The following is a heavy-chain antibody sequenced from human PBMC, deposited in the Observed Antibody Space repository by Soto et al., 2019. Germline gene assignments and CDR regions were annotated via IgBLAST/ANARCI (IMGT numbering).Heavy chain of an antibody. D-gene: IGHD2-2*01. J-gene: IGHJ4*02. CDR3: ARDDCSSTSCYFKGTF. Sequence: ASVKVSCKASGGTFSSYTISWVRQAPGQGLEWMGRIIPILGIANYAQKFQGRATITADKSTSTAYMELSSLRSEDTAVYYCARDDCSSTSCYFKGTFWGQGTLVTVSS. CDR2: IIPILGIA. CDR1: GGTFSSYT. V-gene: IGHV1-69*04.